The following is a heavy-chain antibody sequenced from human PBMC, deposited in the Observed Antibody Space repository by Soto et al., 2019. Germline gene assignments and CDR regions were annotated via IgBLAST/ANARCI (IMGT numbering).Heavy chain of an antibody. CDR1: GGSFSGYY. V-gene: IGHV4-34*01. CDR3: ARHHTRYGMDV. CDR2: INHSGST. D-gene: IGHD3-9*01. J-gene: IGHJ6*02. Sequence: QVQLQQWGAGLLKPSETLSLTCAVYGGSFSGYYWSWIHQPPGKGLEWIGEINHSGSTNYNPSLKSRVTISVDTSKHQFSLKLSSVTAADTAVYYCARHHTRYGMDVWGQGTTVTVSS.